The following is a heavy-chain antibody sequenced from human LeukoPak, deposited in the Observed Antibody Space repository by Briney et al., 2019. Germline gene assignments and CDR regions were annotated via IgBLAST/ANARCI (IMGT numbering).Heavy chain of an antibody. V-gene: IGHV3-7*04. CDR1: GFTFSSYW. Sequence: QSGGSLRLSCAASGFTFSSYWMTWFRQAPGKGLEWVANIKQDGTEKMFVDSVKGRFTISRDNPKNSLNLQVNSLRVEDTAVYYCARAGSDWFNWFDPWGQGTLVTVSS. CDR2: IKQDGTEK. J-gene: IGHJ5*02. D-gene: IGHD6-19*01. CDR3: ARAGSDWFNWFDP.